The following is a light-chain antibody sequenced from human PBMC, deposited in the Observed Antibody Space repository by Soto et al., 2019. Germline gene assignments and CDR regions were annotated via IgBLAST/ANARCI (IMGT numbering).Light chain of an antibody. CDR1: QSVNNW. CDR2: NAS. Sequence: DIQMTQSPSTLSASLGDRVTITCRASQSVNNWLAWYQQKPGKAPKLFIFNASTFEIGVPSRFSGSGSGTEFTLSISSLQPDDFSTYFCQQYESFPRTFGEGTKVEMK. CDR3: QQYESFPRT. V-gene: IGKV1-5*03. J-gene: IGKJ1*01.